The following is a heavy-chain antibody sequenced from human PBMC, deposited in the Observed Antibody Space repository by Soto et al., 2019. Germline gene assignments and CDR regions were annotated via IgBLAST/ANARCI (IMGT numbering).Heavy chain of an antibody. J-gene: IGHJ4*02. D-gene: IGHD5-12*01. Sequence: QVQLVESGGGVVQPGRSVRLSCAASGFTFDTCAMHWDRHPPGKGLEWVAVVWFEESDKYYADSVQGRFTISRDNSKNTRDLQMNGLGAEDTAVYYGARDVGNGYTVVYWGQGTLVTVSS. V-gene: IGHV3-33*01. CDR3: ARDVGNGYTVVY. CDR2: VWFEESDK. CDR1: GFTFDTCA.